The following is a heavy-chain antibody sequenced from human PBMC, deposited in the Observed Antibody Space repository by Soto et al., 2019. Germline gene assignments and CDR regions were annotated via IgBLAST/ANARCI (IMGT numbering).Heavy chain of an antibody. D-gene: IGHD2-8*02. CDR3: ARDIRVSCTSDACFYFDY. V-gene: IGHV1-18*04. CDR2: IRGDSGDA. J-gene: IGHJ4*02. CDR1: GYTFSSDG. Sequence: QLQLVQSGAEVKKPGASVKVSCITSGYTFSSDGISWVRHAPGQGLEWMGCIRGDSGDANHSLKFQGRISMTTDTSTHTAYMALSTVRSDDTAVYFCARDIRVSCTSDACFYFDYWGQGTLVTVSS.